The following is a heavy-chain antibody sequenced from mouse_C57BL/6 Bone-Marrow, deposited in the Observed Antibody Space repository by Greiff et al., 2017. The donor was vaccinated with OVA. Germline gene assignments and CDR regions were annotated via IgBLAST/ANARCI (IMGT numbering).Heavy chain of an antibody. Sequence: EVQGVESVAELVRPGASVKLSCTASGFTITNTYMHWVKQRPEQGLEWIGRIDPANGNTKYAPKFKGKATITADTSSTTAYLQLSSLTSEDTAIYYCAGPYYGSSYNYAMDYWGQGTSVTVSS. V-gene: IGHV14-3*01. CDR3: AGPYYGSSYNYAMDY. D-gene: IGHD1-1*01. CDR2: IDPANGNT. CDR1: GFTITNTY. J-gene: IGHJ4*01.